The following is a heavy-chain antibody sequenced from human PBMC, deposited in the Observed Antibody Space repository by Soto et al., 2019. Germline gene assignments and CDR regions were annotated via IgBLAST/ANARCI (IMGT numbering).Heavy chain of an antibody. D-gene: IGHD2-2*01. J-gene: IGHJ4*02. CDR2: ISSSSSYI. CDR3: ARTVVVPAALDY. Sequence: EVQLVESGGGLVKPGGSLRLSCAASGFNFSSYSMNWVRQAPGKGLEWVSSISSSSSYIYYADSVKGRFTISRDNAKNSLYLQMNSLSAEDTAVYYCARTVVVPAALDYWGQGTLVTVSS. V-gene: IGHV3-21*01. CDR1: GFNFSSYS.